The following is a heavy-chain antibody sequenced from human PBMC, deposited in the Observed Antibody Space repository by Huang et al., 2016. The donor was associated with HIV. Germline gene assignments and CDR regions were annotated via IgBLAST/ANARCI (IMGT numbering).Heavy chain of an antibody. J-gene: IGHJ4*02. CDR1: GFTFSLYG. V-gene: IGHV3-30*18. D-gene: IGHD6-13*01. CDR2: ISYDGKTK. CDR3: AKGGSAAAVLDF. Sequence: QVQLVESGGGVVQPGRSLRISCAALGFTFSLYGMHWVRQAPGKGLEWVAVISYDGKTKYYADSVKGRFTISRENSKTTLYLQMNRLRVEDTALYYCAKGGSAAAVLDFWGQGTLVTVSS.